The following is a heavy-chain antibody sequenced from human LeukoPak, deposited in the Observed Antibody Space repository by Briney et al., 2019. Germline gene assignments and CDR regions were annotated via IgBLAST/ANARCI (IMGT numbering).Heavy chain of an antibody. V-gene: IGHV3-23*01. CDR2: ISGSGGST. CDR3: AKTHYDFWSGYYYYYYMDV. D-gene: IGHD3-3*01. Sequence: GGSLRLSCAASGFTFSSYAMSWVSQAPGKGLEWVSAISGSGGSTYYADSVKGRFTISRDNSKNTLYLQMNSLRAEDTAVYYCAKTHYDFWSGYYYYYYMDVWGKGTTVTVSS. CDR1: GFTFSSYA. J-gene: IGHJ6*03.